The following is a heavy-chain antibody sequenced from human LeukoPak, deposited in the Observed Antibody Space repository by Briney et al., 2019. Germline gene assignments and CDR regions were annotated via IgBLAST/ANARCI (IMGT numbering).Heavy chain of an antibody. V-gene: IGHV1-8*02. CDR3: ARGQQLVFMAKVQLERSSYFDY. J-gene: IGHJ4*02. CDR2: MNPNSGNT. Sequence: GSSVKVSCKASGGTFSSYAISWVRQAPGQGLEWMGWMNPNSGNTGYAQKFQGRVTMTRNTSIRTAYMELSSLRSGDTAVYYCARGQQLVFMAKVQLERSSYFDYWGQGTLVTVSS. CDR1: GGTFSSYA. D-gene: IGHD1-1*01.